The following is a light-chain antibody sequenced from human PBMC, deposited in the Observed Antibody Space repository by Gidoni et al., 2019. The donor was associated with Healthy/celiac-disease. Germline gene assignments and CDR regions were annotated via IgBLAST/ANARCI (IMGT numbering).Light chain of an antibody. CDR2: DAS. J-gene: IGKJ2*01. V-gene: IGKV3-11*01. Sequence: EIVLTQSPATLSLSPGERATLSCRASQSVRSYLAWYQQKPGQAPRLLIYDASNRATGIPARFSGSGSGTDFTLTISSLEPEDFAVYYCQQRSNWSSHTFGQGTKLEIK. CDR3: QQRSNWSSHT. CDR1: QSVRSY.